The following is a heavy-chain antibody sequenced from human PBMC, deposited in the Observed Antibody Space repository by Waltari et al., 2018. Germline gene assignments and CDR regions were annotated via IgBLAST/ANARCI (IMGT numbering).Heavy chain of an antibody. D-gene: IGHD6-13*01. CDR1: GFTFSSYA. Sequence: EVQLVESGGGLVQPGGSLRLSCAASGFTFSSYALSWVRQAPGKGLGWVSAIRGRGGSTYYADSVKGRFTISRDNSKNTLYLQMNSLRAEDTAVYYCAKGVEQLPNDYWGQGTLVTVSS. V-gene: IGHV3-23*04. CDR3: AKGVEQLPNDY. J-gene: IGHJ4*02. CDR2: IRGRGGST.